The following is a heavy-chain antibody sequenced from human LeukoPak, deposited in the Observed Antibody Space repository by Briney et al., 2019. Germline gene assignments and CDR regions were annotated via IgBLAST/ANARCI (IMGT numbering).Heavy chain of an antibody. CDR3: VKDYRVGSSPAFGDF. CDR1: GFTFSRSD. D-gene: IGHD1-26*01. CDR2: ISASGGST. V-gene: IGHV3-23*01. J-gene: IGHJ4*02. Sequence: RGSLRLSCEASGFTFSRSDMIWVRQAPGRGLEWVSIISASGGSTFYADSVTGRFTISRDNSENILYLQLSSLRAEDTAVYYCVKDYRVGSSPAFGDFWGQGTLVTVSS.